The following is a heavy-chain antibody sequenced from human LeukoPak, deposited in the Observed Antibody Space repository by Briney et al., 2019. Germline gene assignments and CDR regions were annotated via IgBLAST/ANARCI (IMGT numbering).Heavy chain of an antibody. CDR1: GGSFSGYY. CDR3: ARGEIGMDV. V-gene: IGHV4-34*01. CDR2: INHSGST. J-gene: IGHJ6*02. Sequence: SETLSLTCAVYGGSFSGYYWSWIRQPPGKGLEWIGEINHSGSTNYNPSLKSRVTISVDTSKNQFSLKLSSVTAADTAVYYCARGEIGMDVWGQGTTVTVSS. D-gene: IGHD5-24*01.